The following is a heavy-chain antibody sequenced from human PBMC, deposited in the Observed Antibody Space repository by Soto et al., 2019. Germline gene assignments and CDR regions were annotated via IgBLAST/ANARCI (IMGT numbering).Heavy chain of an antibody. CDR1: CGSISSSSYY. J-gene: IGHJ4*02. Sequence: SETLSLTCTVSCGSISSSSYYWGWIRQPPGKGLEWIGSIYYSGSTYYNPSLKSRVTISVDTSKNQFSLKLSSVTAADTAVYYCARQILYCSGGSCYFDYWGQGTLVTVSS. V-gene: IGHV4-39*01. D-gene: IGHD2-15*01. CDR3: ARQILYCSGGSCYFDY. CDR2: IYYSGST.